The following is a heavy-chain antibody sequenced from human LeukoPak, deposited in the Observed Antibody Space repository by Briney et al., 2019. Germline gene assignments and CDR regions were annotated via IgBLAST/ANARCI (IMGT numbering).Heavy chain of an antibody. D-gene: IGHD1-26*01. CDR3: AKVTLGVSWDMHFDS. V-gene: IGHV3-23*01. CDR1: GFTFSTYV. J-gene: IGHJ4*02. CDR2: IRTGADDL. Sequence: PGGALRLSCAASGFTFSTYVMSWLRQAPGRGLEWVSSIRTGADDLSYAVSVKGRFTISRDNSRHTLYLQMNSLRAEHTAVYYCAKVTLGVSWDMHFDSWGQGTLVTVSS.